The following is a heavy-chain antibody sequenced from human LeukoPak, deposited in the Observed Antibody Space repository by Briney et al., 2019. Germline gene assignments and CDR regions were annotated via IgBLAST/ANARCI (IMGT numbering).Heavy chain of an antibody. Sequence: GGSLRLSCAASGFTFSSYGMHWVRQAPGKGLEWVAFIRYDGSNKYYADSVKGRFTISRDNSKNTLYLQMNSLRAEDTAVYYCAKATRFDAWFDPWGQGTLVTVSS. CDR3: AKATRFDAWFDP. D-gene: IGHD3-3*01. J-gene: IGHJ5*02. CDR2: IRYDGSNK. V-gene: IGHV3-30*02. CDR1: GFTFSSYG.